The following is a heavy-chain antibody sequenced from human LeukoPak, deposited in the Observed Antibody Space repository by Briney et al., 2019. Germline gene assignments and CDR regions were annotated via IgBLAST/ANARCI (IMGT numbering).Heavy chain of an antibody. Sequence: PGGSLRLSCAASGFTFSSYEMNWVRQAPGKGLEWVSFISSSSSYIYYADSVKGRFTISRDNAKNSLYLQMNSLRAEDTAVYYCARGGYSYVLDYWGQGTLVTVSS. CDR2: ISSSSSYI. D-gene: IGHD5-18*01. J-gene: IGHJ4*02. V-gene: IGHV3-21*01. CDR3: ARGGYSYVLDY. CDR1: GFTFSSYE.